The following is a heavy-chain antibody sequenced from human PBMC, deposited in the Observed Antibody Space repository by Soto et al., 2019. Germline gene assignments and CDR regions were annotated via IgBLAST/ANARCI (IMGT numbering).Heavy chain of an antibody. D-gene: IGHD2-15*01. Sequence: SETLSLTCTVAGGSLSSFYLSWIRQHPGEGLEWIGYIHYSGRTNYNPSLQSRVTISLDTSKNQFSLNLSSVTAADTAVYYCARVACSGGSCYSLTSHYYYYMDVWGKGTPVTVSS. V-gene: IGHV4-59*01. CDR1: GGSLSSFY. J-gene: IGHJ6*03. CDR3: ARVACSGGSCYSLTSHYYYYMDV. CDR2: IHYSGRT.